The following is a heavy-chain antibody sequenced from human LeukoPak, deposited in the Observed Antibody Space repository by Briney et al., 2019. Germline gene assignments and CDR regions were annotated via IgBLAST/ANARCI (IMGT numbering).Heavy chain of an antibody. J-gene: IGHJ4*02. D-gene: IGHD2-2*01. Sequence: SETLSLTCTVSGGSISSYYWSWLRQPPGKGLEWIGYIYYSGSTNYNPSLKSRVTISVDTSKNQFSLKLSSVTAADTAVYYCARLGGSTSPDYWGQGTLVTVSS. CDR2: IYYSGST. CDR3: ARLGGSTSPDY. V-gene: IGHV4-59*01. CDR1: GGSISSYY.